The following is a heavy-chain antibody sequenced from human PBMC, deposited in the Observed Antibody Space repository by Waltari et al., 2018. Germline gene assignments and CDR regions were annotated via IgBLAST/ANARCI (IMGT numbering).Heavy chain of an antibody. J-gene: IGHJ3*01. CDR1: GGTFSSYA. V-gene: IGHV1-69*12. D-gene: IGHD2-8*01. CDR2: IIPSVGTA. CDR3: ARMVQVARIRGFSALDV. Sequence: QVQLVQSGAEVKKPGSSVKVSCKASGGTFSSYAISWVRQAPGQGLEWMGGIIPSVGTANYAQNFQGRVTITADESTSKAYMELSSLRSEDTAVYYCARMVQVARIRGFSALDVWGQGTMVTVSS.